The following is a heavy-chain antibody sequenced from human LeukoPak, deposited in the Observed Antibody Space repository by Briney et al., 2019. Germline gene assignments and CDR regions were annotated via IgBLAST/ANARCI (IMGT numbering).Heavy chain of an antibody. CDR1: GFTFSRYA. V-gene: IGHV3-23*01. Sequence: GASLRLSCAASGFTFSRYAVGWVRQVPGKGLEWVSAISGSGGITYYADSVKGRFTVSRDNSKNTLYLQMNSLRAEDTVIYYCAKAQVPESYGSGSYYVGFDYWGQGTLVTVSS. CDR3: AKAQVPESYGSGSYYVGFDY. D-gene: IGHD3-10*01. CDR2: ISGSGGIT. J-gene: IGHJ4*02.